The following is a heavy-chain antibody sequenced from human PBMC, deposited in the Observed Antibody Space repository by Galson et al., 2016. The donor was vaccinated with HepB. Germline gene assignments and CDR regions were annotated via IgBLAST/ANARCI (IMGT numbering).Heavy chain of an antibody. J-gene: IGHJ3*01. Sequence: SLRLSCAASGFTFTTFGMHWVRQPLGKGLEWVALISYDGSTKYYSDSVKGRFTISRDNFKNTLFIQMHNLRAEDTAVYYCARGFGSFYEAFDVWGQGTMVSVSS. CDR1: GFTFTTFG. V-gene: IGHV3-33*01. CDR3: ARGFGSFYEAFDV. D-gene: IGHD5/OR15-5a*01. CDR2: ISYDGSTK.